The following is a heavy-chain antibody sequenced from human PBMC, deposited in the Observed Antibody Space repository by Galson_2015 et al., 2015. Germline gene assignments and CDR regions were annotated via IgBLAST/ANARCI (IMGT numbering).Heavy chain of an antibody. Sequence: SLRLSCAASGFTFSSYAMSWVRQAPGKGLEWVSAISGSGGSTYYADSVKGRFTISRDNSKNTLYLQMNSLRAEDTAVYYCAKALNPTSDIVIVPAYRNYLDYWGQGTLVTVSS. CDR3: AKALNPTSDIVIVPAYRNYLDY. CDR1: GFTFSSYA. J-gene: IGHJ4*02. CDR2: ISGSGGST. D-gene: IGHD2-2*01. V-gene: IGHV3-23*01.